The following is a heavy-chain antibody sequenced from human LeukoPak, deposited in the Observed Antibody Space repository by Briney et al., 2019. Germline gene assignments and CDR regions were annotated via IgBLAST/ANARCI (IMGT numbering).Heavy chain of an antibody. J-gene: IGHJ6*03. CDR2: INHSGST. CDR1: GGSFSGYY. Sequence: SETLSLTCAVYGGSFSGYYWSWLRQPPGKGLEWIGEINHSGSTNYNPSLKSRVTISVDTSKNQFSLKLSSVTAADTAVYYCARLYCSSTSCSRRGGYYYYMDVWGKGTTVTISS. D-gene: IGHD2-2*01. V-gene: IGHV4-34*01. CDR3: ARLYCSSTSCSRRGGYYYYMDV.